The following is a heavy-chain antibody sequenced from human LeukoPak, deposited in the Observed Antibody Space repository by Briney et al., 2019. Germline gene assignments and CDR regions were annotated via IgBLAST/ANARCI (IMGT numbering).Heavy chain of an antibody. V-gene: IGHV3-21*01. Sequence: SGGSLRLSCTASGFTFSSYSMHWVRQAPGKGLEWVSSISSSGTYIYYADSVKGRFTISRDNAKNSLYLQMNSLRAEDTAVYFCARDGGDWYSRFDYWGQGTLLTVSS. D-gene: IGHD2-21*02. CDR3: ARDGGDWYSRFDY. CDR2: ISSSGTYI. CDR1: GFTFSSYS. J-gene: IGHJ4*02.